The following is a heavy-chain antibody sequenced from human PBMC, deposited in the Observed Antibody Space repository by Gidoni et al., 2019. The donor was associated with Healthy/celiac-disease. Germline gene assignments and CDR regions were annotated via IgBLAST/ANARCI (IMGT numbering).Heavy chain of an antibody. CDR1: GFTFSSYG. Sequence: QVQLVESGGGVVQPGRSVRLSCAAYGFTFSSYGMHWVRQAPGKGLEWVAVIWYDGSNKYYADSVKGRFTISRDNSKNTLYLQMNSLRAEDTAVYYCARDPSSIAAAGRFDYWGQGTLVTVSS. V-gene: IGHV3-33*01. CDR3: ARDPSSIAAAGRFDY. D-gene: IGHD6-13*01. CDR2: IWYDGSNK. J-gene: IGHJ4*02.